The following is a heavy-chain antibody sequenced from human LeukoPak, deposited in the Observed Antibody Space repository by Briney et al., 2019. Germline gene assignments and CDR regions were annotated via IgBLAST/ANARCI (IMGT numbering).Heavy chain of an antibody. CDR3: ARAAGSSGWYSMEWFDP. CDR2: IIPIPGIA. J-gene: IGHJ5*02. Sequence: SVKVSCKASGGTFSSYAISWVRQAPGQGLEWMGRIIPIPGIANYAQKFQGRVTITADKSTSTAYMELSSLRSEDTAVYYCARAAGSSGWYSMEWFDPWGQGTLVTVSS. D-gene: IGHD6-19*01. CDR1: GGTFSSYA. V-gene: IGHV1-69*04.